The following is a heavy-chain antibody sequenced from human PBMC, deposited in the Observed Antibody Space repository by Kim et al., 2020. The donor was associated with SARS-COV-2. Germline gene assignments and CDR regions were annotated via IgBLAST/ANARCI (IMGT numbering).Heavy chain of an antibody. CDR3: ATINYLYSSELPGVFDY. CDR1: GYTFTSYA. CDR2: INAGNGNT. Sequence: ASVKVSCKASGYTFTSYAMHWVRQAPGQRLEWMGWINAGNGNTKYSQKFQGRVTITRDTSASTAYMELSSLRSEDTAVYYCATINYLYSSELPGVFDYWGQGTLVTVSS. V-gene: IGHV1-3*01. D-gene: IGHD6-19*01. J-gene: IGHJ4*02.